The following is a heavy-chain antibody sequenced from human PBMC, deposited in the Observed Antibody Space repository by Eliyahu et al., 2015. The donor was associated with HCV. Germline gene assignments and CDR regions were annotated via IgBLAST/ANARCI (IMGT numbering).Heavy chain of an antibody. J-gene: IGHJ5*02. D-gene: IGHD6-19*01. CDR2: IHYSGST. CDR1: GGSITTYY. CDR3: ASGGGGIAVAGTGGWFDP. V-gene: IGHV4-59*01. Sequence: QVQLQESGPGLVKPSETLSLTCSVSGGSITTYYWSWIRQPPGKGPEWIGYIHYSGSTNYNPSLKSRVTMSVDTSKNQFSLKLTSVTAADTAVYYCASGGGGIAVAGTGGWFDPWGQGTLVTVSS.